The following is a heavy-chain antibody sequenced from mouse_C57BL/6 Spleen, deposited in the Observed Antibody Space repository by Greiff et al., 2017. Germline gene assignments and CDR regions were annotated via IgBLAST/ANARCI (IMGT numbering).Heavy chain of an antibody. J-gene: IGHJ2*01. D-gene: IGHD1-2*01. CDR1: GFSFNTYA. CDR2: IRSKSNNYAT. Sequence: GGGLVQPKGSLKLSCAASGFSFNTYAMNRVRQAPGKGLEWVARIRSKSNNYATYYADSVKDRFTISRDDSESMLYLHMNNMKTEDTAMYYGVRHHYWNEGDYFDYWGQGTTLTVSS. V-gene: IGHV10-1*01. CDR3: VRHHYWNEGDYFDY.